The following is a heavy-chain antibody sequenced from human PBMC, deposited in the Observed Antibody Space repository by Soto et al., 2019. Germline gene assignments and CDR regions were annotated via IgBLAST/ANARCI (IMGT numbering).Heavy chain of an antibody. CDR3: AKGRSYYYYYGVDV. CDR2: IKDSGAST. Sequence: GGSLRLSCAVSGITFRDYWMTCVRQAPGKGLEWVSDIKDSGASTYYADSVKGRFTISRDNSKSTLYLQMNSLRAEDTALYYCAKGRSYYYYYGVDVWGQGTTVTVS. V-gene: IGHV3-23*01. J-gene: IGHJ6*02. CDR1: GITFRDYW.